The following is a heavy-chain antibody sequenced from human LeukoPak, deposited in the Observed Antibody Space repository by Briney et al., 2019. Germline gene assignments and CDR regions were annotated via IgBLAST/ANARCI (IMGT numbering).Heavy chain of an antibody. CDR3: TRNSGWYGLS. D-gene: IGHD6-19*01. Sequence: GGSPRLSCAASGFTFSSYGMHWVRQAPGKGLEWVAVISYDGSNKYYADSVKGRFTISRDNSNNTLFLHLNSLRGEDTAVYYCTRNSGWYGLSWGQGTLVTVSS. CDR1: GFTFSSYG. V-gene: IGHV3-30*03. J-gene: IGHJ1*01. CDR2: ISYDGSNK.